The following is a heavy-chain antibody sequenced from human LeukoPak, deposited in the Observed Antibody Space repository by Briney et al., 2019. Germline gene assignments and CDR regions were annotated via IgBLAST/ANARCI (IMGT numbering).Heavy chain of an antibody. D-gene: IGHD3-22*01. J-gene: IGHJ4*02. V-gene: IGHV3-30*18. CDR3: AKDPRMIVVAFPWY. CDR1: GFTFSTYA. Sequence: PGGSLRLSCAASGFTFSTYAMSWVRQAPGKGLEWVAVISYGGSNKYYADSVKGRFTISRDNSKNTLYLQMNSLRAEDTAVYYCAKDPRMIVVAFPWYWGQGTLVTVSS. CDR2: ISYGGSNK.